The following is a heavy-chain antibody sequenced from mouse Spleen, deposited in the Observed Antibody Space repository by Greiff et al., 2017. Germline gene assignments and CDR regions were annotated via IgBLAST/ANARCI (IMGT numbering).Heavy chain of an antibody. D-gene: IGHD2-3*01. J-gene: IGHJ4*01. V-gene: IGHV6-6*01. CDR2: IRNKANNHAT. CDR1: GFTFSDAW. CDR3: TRNYDGYYLGAMDY. Sequence: EVMLVESGGGLVQPGGSMKLSCAASGFTFSDAWMDWVRQSPEKGLEWVAEIRNKANNHATYYAESVKGRFTISRDDSKSSVYLQMNSLRAEDTGIYYCTRNYDGYYLGAMDYWGQGTSVTVSS.